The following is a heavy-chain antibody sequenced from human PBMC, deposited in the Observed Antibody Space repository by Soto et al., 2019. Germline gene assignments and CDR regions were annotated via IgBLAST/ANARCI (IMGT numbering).Heavy chain of an antibody. J-gene: IGHJ6*03. D-gene: IGHD4-4*01. CDR2: ISYDGSNK. V-gene: IGHV3-30*18. Sequence: GGSLRLSCAASGFTFSSYGMHWVRQAPGKGLEWVAVISYDGSNKYYADSVKGRFTISRDNSKNTLYLQMNSLRAEDTAVYYCAKDGMFYSNSDIYYYYYMDVWGKGTTVTVSS. CDR1: GFTFSSYG. CDR3: AKDGMFYSNSDIYYYYYMDV.